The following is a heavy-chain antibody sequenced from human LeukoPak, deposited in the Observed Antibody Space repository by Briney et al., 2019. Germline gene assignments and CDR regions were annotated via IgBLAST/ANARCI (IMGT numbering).Heavy chain of an antibody. Sequence: SETLSLTCTVSGGSISSSSYYWSWIRQPAGKGLEWIGSIYHSGSTYYNPSLKSRVTISVDTSKNQFSLKLSSVTAADTAVYYCAREGMVRGVIYYWGQGTLVTVSS. CDR1: GGSISSSSYY. V-gene: IGHV4-39*07. CDR3: AREGMVRGVIYY. J-gene: IGHJ4*02. D-gene: IGHD3-10*01. CDR2: IYHSGST.